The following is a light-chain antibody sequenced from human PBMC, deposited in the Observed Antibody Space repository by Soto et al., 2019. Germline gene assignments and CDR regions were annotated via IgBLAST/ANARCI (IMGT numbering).Light chain of an antibody. CDR1: QSVSSSY. CDR3: QQYDGAPLT. V-gene: IGKV3-20*01. J-gene: IGKJ3*01. CDR2: GAS. Sequence: ESVLTQSPGTLSLSPGERATLSCRASQSVSSSYLAWYQQKPGQAPRLLIYGASSRASGIPDRFSGSGSGTDFTLTISRLEPEDFAVYYCQQYDGAPLTFGPGTKVDVK.